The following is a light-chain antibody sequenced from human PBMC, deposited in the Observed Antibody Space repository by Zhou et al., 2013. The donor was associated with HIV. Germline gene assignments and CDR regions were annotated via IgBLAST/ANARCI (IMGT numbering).Light chain of an antibody. CDR2: GL. CDR3: MQVLQTPWT. V-gene: IGKV2-28*01. CDR1: QSLLHSSGHNY. Sequence: DIVMTQSPVSLSLTPGESASISCRSSQSLLHSSGHNYLDWYLQKPGQPPTAPYLLGLQSGSGSFTGSVAMDQEQSLHWKLVQCRLTMLESYYCMQVLQTPWTFGQGTKV. J-gene: IGKJ1*01.